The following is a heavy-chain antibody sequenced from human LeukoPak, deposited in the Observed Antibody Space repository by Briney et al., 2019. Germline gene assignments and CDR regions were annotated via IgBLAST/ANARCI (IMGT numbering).Heavy chain of an antibody. CDR1: GYTFTSYG. CDR3: ARVGRRLGVVILAWYFDY. D-gene: IGHD3-3*01. V-gene: IGHV1-18*01. Sequence: ASVKVSCKASGYTFTSYGISWVRQAPGQGLEWMGWISAYNGNTNYAQKLQGRVTMTTDTSTSTAYMELRSLRSDDTAVYYCARVGRRLGVVILAWYFDYWGQGTLVTVSS. J-gene: IGHJ4*02. CDR2: ISAYNGNT.